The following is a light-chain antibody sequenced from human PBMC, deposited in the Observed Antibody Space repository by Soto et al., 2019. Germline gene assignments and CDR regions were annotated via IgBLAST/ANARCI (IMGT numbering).Light chain of an antibody. CDR1: SSNIGSNT. CDR2: SSN. Sequence: QSVLTQPPSASGTPGQRVTISCSGSSSNIGSNTVNWYQQLPGTAPKLLIYSSNHRPSGVPDRFSGSKSGTSASLAISGLQSDDEADYYCAAWDDSLNAVVFGGGTELTVL. CDR3: AAWDDSLNAVV. J-gene: IGLJ2*01. V-gene: IGLV1-44*01.